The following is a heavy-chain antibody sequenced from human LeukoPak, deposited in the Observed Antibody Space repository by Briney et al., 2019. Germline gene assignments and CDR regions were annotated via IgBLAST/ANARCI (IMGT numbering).Heavy chain of an antibody. CDR2: IIPIRGIA. V-gene: IGHV1-69*04. Sequence: ASVTVSCKASGGTFSSYAISWVRQAPGQGLEWMGRIIPIRGIANYAQKFQGRVTITADKSTSTAYMELSSLRSEDTAVYYCARTGYSGYAYYFDYWGQGTLVTVSS. CDR3: ARTGYSGYAYYFDY. J-gene: IGHJ4*02. D-gene: IGHD5-12*01. CDR1: GGTFSSYA.